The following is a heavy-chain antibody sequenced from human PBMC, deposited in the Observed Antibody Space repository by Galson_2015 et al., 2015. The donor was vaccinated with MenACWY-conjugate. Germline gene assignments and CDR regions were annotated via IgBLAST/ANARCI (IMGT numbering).Heavy chain of an antibody. D-gene: IGHD4-23*01. CDR3: ATRSGDGGGGYCFDY. Sequence: SLRLSCAASGFTFSSYEMNWVRQAPGKGLEWVSYISSSGFTIYYADSVKGRFTTSRDNAKNSLYLQMNSLRAEDSAVYYCATRSGDGGGGYCFDYWGQGTLVTVSS. CDR1: GFTFSSYE. CDR2: ISSSGFTI. J-gene: IGHJ4*02. V-gene: IGHV3-48*03.